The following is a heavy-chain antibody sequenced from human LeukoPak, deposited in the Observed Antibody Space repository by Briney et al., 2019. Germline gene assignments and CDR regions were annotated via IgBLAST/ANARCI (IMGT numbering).Heavy chain of an antibody. D-gene: IGHD2-2*01. CDR2: TYYRSTWYN. CDR1: GDSVSSNSVT. Sequence: SQTLSLTCAISGDSVSSNSVTWNWIRQSPSRGLEWLGRTYYRSTWYNDYAVSVRGRTTVNPDTSKNQFSLHLNSVTPEDTAVYYCARRLTQYDCFDPWGQGILVTVSS. J-gene: IGHJ5*02. V-gene: IGHV6-1*01. CDR3: ARRLTQYDCFDP.